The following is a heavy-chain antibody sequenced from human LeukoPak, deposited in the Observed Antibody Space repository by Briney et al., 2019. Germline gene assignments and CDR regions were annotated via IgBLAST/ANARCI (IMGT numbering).Heavy chain of an antibody. Sequence: GGSLRLSCAASGFTFSDYYMSWIRQAPGKGLEWVSYISSSGSTIYYADSVKGRFTISRDNAKNSLYLQMNSLRAEDTAVYYCAKNLRGLTVTPPWIYWGQGTLVTVSS. CDR1: GFTFSDYY. CDR2: ISSSGSTI. J-gene: IGHJ4*02. V-gene: IGHV3-11*04. D-gene: IGHD4-11*01. CDR3: AKNLRGLTVTPPWIY.